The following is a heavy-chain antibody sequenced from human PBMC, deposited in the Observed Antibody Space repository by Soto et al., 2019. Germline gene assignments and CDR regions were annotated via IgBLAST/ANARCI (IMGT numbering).Heavy chain of an antibody. D-gene: IGHD2-21*01. CDR3: ARIPHYSDSYYMDY. Sequence: SGPTLVNPTQTLTLTCTFSGFSLSTSGVGVGWIRQPPGKALEWLAVVFWDDDKRYGPSLRSRLTITKDTSKNQVVLTMTNMDPVDTATYYCARIPHYSDSYYMDYWGQGTLVTVSS. V-gene: IGHV2-5*05. CDR1: GFSLSTSGVG. J-gene: IGHJ4*02. CDR2: VFWDDDK.